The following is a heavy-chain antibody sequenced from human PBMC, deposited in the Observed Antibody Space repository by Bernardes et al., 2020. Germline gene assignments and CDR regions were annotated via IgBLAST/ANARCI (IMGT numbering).Heavy chain of an antibody. D-gene: IGHD3-10*01. CDR3: ASHYGSGRNKLKYDY. CDR2: IYCSGST. Sequence: SETLSLTCTVSGGSISSYYWSWIRQPPGKGLEWIGYIYCSGSTNYNPSLKSRVTISVDTSKNQFSLKLSSVTAADTAVYYCASHYGSGRNKLKYDYWGQGTLVTVSS. CDR1: GGSISSYY. J-gene: IGHJ4*02. V-gene: IGHV4-59*01.